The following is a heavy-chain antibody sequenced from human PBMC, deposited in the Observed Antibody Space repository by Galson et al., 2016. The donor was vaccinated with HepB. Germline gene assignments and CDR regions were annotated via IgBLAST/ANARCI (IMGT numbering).Heavy chain of an antibody. CDR3: ARGVTPRGYYFDY. J-gene: IGHJ4*02. D-gene: IGHD2-21*02. V-gene: IGHV3-33*01. CDR2: IWYDGSTR. CDR1: GFPFDSYA. Sequence: LRLSCAASGFPFDSYAMHWVRQAPGQGLEWVAIIWYDGSTRYYADSVKGRFTISRDNSKNTRYLQMNSLRAEDTAVYYCARGVTPRGYYFDYWGQGTLVTVSS.